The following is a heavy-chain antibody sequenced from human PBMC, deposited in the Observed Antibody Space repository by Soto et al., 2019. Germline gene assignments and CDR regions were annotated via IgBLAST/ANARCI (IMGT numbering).Heavy chain of an antibody. V-gene: IGHV4-34*01. Sequence: SETLSLTCAVYGGSFSGYYLSWIRQPPGKGLEWIGEINHSGSTNYNPSLKSRVTISVDTSKNQFSLKLSSVTAADTAVYYCARGVEVYYYYYMDVWGKETTVTVSS. CDR3: ARGVEVYYYYYMDV. CDR1: GGSFSGYY. J-gene: IGHJ6*03. D-gene: IGHD2-15*01. CDR2: INHSGST.